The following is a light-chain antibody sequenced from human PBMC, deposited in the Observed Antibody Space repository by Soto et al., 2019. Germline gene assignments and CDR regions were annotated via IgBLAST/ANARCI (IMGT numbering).Light chain of an antibody. V-gene: IGKV1-5*01. CDR2: DAS. CDR1: QSISSW. Sequence: DIQMTQSPSTLSASVGDRVTITCRASQSISSWLAWYQQKPGKAPKLLIYDASSWESGVPSRFSGSGSGTEFTLPISSLQPDDFATYYCQQYNSYSYTFGQGTKLEIK. CDR3: QQYNSYSYT. J-gene: IGKJ2*01.